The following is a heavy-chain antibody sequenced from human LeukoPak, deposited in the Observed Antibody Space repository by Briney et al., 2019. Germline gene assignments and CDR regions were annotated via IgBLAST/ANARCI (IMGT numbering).Heavy chain of an antibody. V-gene: IGHV1-8*01. CDR2: MNPNSGNT. J-gene: IGHJ4*02. CDR1: GYTFTSYD. D-gene: IGHD4-11*01. Sequence: ASVKVSCKAFGYTFTSYDINWVRQATGQGLEWMGWMNPNSGNTGYAQKFQGRVTMTRNTSISTAYMELSSLRSEDTAVYYCATMETTRYVDYWGQGNLVTVSS. CDR3: ATMETTRYVDY.